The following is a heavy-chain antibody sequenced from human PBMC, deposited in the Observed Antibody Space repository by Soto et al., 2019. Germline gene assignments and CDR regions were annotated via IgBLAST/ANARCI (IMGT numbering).Heavy chain of an antibody. V-gene: IGHV4-34*01. J-gene: IGHJ5*02. Sequence: SETLSLTCVVNGASFGPFYWGWIRQPQPPGKGLEWIGESNHRGDTSYNPPLNSRVTISMDTPKNQFSLTLNSVTAADTAVYYCARENALSGDWFDPSGQATLVTVS. CDR1: GASFGPFY. CDR3: ARENALSGDWFDP. CDR2: SNHRGDT.